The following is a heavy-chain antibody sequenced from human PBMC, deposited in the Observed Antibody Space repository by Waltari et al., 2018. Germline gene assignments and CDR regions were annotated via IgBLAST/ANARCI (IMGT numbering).Heavy chain of an antibody. J-gene: IGHJ6*02. V-gene: IGHV1-69*01. CDR2: IIPIFGTA. D-gene: IGHD6-13*01. CDR1: GGTFSSYA. Sequence: QVQLVQSGAEVKKPGSSVKVSCKASGGTFSSYAISWVRQAPGQGLEWMGGIIPIFGTANYAQKVQGRVTITADESTSTAYMELSSLRSEDTAVYYCASHIAAAGTYYYYGMDVWGQGTTVTVSS. CDR3: ASHIAAAGTYYYYGMDV.